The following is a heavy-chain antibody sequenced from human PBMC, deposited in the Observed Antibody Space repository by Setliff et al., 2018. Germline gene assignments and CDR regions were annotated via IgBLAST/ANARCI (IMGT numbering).Heavy chain of an antibody. D-gene: IGHD4-17*01. CDR2: INPTGGST. V-gene: IGHV1-46*01. CDR3: ARELRSPFWHIDS. Sequence: ASVKVSCKASGYTFTSYYMHWVRQAPGQGLEWMGLINPTGGSTSYAQKFQGRVTMTRDTSTSIVYMELRVLRSEDTAVYFCARELRSPFWHIDSWGQGTLVTVSS. CDR1: GYTFTSYY. J-gene: IGHJ4*02.